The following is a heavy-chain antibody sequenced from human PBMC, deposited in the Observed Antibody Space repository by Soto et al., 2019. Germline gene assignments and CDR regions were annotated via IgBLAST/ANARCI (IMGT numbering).Heavy chain of an antibody. CDR1: GFTFSSYA. D-gene: IGHD3-3*01. Sequence: PGGSLRLSCAASGFTFSSYAMRWVRQAPGKGLEWVAVISYDGSNKYYADSVEGRFTISRDNSKNTLYLQMNSLRAEDTAVYYCARDPRYDFWSGYYGYYYGMDVWGQGTTVTVSS. J-gene: IGHJ6*02. CDR2: ISYDGSNK. CDR3: ARDPRYDFWSGYYGYYYGMDV. V-gene: IGHV3-30-3*01.